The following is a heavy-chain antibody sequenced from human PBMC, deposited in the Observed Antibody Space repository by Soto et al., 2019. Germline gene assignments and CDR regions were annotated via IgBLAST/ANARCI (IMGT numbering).Heavy chain of an antibody. CDR1: AGSTNWSPDY. J-gene: IGHJ5*02. CDR2: VHYTAST. Sequence: SETLSLTCTVSAGSTNWSPDYWGWLRQPPGKEPQWIASVHYTASTTYYNPSLKSRVTISVDRSKNQFSLKLNSMTAADTAVYYCARVPTPWGQGTLVTVSS. V-gene: IGHV4-39*07. CDR3: ARVPTP.